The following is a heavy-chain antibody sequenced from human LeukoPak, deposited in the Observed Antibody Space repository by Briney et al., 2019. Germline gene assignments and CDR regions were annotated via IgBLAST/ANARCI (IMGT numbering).Heavy chain of an antibody. CDR1: GFTFSSYV. CDR3: AGSHSGWLTFDY. J-gene: IGHJ4*02. V-gene: IGHV3-23*01. CDR2: ISGSGTGT. D-gene: IGHD6-19*01. Sequence: PGGSLRLSCAASGFTFSSYVMSWVRQAPGKGLEWVSGISGSGTGTYYTDSVKGRFTISRDNSKNTLYLQMNSLRVEDTAVYYCAGSHSGWLTFDYWGQGTLVTVSS.